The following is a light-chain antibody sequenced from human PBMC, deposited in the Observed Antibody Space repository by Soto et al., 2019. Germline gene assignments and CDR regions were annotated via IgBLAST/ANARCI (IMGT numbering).Light chain of an antibody. J-gene: IGLJ2*01. CDR3: GSYTSTTLHVD. CDR1: ISDVGGYNY. Sequence: QSVLTQPASVSGSPGQSIAISCTGTISDVGGYNYVSWYQQYPGESPKLLIYDVSNRPSGISDRFSGSKSGNTASLTISGRQAEDEADYYCGSYTSTTLHVDFGGGTKLTVL. CDR2: DVS. V-gene: IGLV2-14*01.